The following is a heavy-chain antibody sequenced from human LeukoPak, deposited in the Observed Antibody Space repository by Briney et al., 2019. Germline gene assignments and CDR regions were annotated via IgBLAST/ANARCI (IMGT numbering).Heavy chain of an antibody. D-gene: IGHD3-22*01. J-gene: IGHJ3*02. Sequence: PGGSLRLSCAASGFTFSSYAMSWVRQAPGKGLEWVSAISGSGGSTYYADSVKGRFTISRDNSKNTLYLQMNSLRAEDTAVYYCAKDQLITMIVVAYIPDAFDIWGQGTMVTVSS. V-gene: IGHV3-23*01. CDR2: ISGSGGST. CDR3: AKDQLITMIVVAYIPDAFDI. CDR1: GFTFSSYA.